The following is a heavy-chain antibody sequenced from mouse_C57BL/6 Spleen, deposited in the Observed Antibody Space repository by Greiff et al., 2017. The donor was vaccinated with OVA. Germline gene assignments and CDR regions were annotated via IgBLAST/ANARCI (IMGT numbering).Heavy chain of an antibody. CDR3: ASLSSGNSWFAY. CDR2: IDPSDSYT. CDR1: GYTFTSYW. V-gene: IGHV1-50*01. D-gene: IGHD2-1*01. J-gene: IGHJ3*01. Sequence: VQLQQPGAELVKPGASVKLSCKASGYTFTSYWMQWVKQRPGQGHEWIGEIDPSDSYTNYNQKFKGKATLTVDTYSSTAYMQLSCLTSEVAAVYDFASLSSGNSWFAYWGQGTLLTVSA.